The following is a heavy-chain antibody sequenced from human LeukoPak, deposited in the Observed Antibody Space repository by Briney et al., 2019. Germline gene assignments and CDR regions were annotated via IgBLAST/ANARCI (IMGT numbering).Heavy chain of an antibody. CDR3: ARGSREVRGLRGNWFDP. V-gene: IGHV4-34*01. D-gene: IGHD3-10*01. CDR1: GESFSGNF. J-gene: IGHJ5*02. Sequence: SETLSLTCAVSGESFSGNFWTWIRQSPGKGLEWIGEIDNNGITNYNPSLKSRVTISVDTSKNQFSLKLSSVTAADTAVYYCARGSREVRGLRGNWFDPWGQGTLVTVSS. CDR2: IDNNGIT.